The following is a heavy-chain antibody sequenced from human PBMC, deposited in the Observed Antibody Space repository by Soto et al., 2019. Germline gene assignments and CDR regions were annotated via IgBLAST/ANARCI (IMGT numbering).Heavy chain of an antibody. V-gene: IGHV4-4*02. CDR2: IYHSGSS. J-gene: IGHJ4*02. CDR3: ASFFGVVKNFDY. CDR1: GGSISSSNW. Sequence: SETLSLTCAVSGGSISSSNWWSWVRQPPGEGLESIAEIYHSGSSNYNPPLKSRVTISLDTSKNQFSLKLSSVTAADTAVYYCASFFGVVKNFDYWGQGTLVTVSS. D-gene: IGHD3-3*01.